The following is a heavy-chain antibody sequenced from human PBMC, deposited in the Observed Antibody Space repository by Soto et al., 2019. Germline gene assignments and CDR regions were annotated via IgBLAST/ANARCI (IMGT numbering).Heavy chain of an antibody. D-gene: IGHD3-16*01. J-gene: IGHJ4*02. CDR2: IHGTRSII. CDR3: ARDARNADYDY. V-gene: IGHV3-48*02. CDR1: GFTFSSHA. Sequence: EVQLVESGGGLVQPGGSLKLSCAVSGFTFSSHAMNWVRQAPGKGLEWVAYIHGTRSIIYYADSVTGRFTISRDNAKNSLYLHMDSLRDEDTALYYCARDARNADYDYWGQGTLVTVSS.